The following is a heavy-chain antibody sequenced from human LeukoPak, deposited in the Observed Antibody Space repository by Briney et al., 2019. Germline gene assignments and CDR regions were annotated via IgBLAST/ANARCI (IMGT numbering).Heavy chain of an antibody. D-gene: IGHD3-22*01. J-gene: IGHJ6*02. CDR2: IYPGDSDT. CDR3: ARRNYYDSSGYYLRNGMDV. Sequence: GESLKISCKGSGYSFTSYWIAWVRQMPGKGLEWMGIIYPGDSDTRYSPPFQGQVTISADKSISTAYLQWSSLKASDTAMYYCARRNYYDSSGYYLRNGMDVWGQGTTVTVSS. V-gene: IGHV5-51*01. CDR1: GYSFTSYW.